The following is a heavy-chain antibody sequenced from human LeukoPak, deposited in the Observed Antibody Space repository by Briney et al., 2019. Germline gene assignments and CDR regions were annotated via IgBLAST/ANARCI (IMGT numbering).Heavy chain of an antibody. V-gene: IGHV3-30*04. CDR1: GFTSSSYA. CDR3: AREGGFYGVNFDY. D-gene: IGHD4-17*01. Sequence: GGSLRLSCAASGFTSSSYAMHWVRQAPGKGLEWVAVISYDGSNKYYADSVKGRFTISRDNSKNTLYLQMNSLRAEDTAVYYCAREGGFYGVNFDYWGQGTLVTVSS. CDR2: ISYDGSNK. J-gene: IGHJ4*02.